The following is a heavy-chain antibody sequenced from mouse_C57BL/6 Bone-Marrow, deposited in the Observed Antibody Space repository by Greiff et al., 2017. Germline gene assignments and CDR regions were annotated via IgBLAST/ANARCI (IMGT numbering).Heavy chain of an antibody. Sequence: EVKLEESGGGLVQPGGSMKLSCAASGFTFSDAWMDWVRQSPEKGLEWVAEIRNKANNHATYYAESVKGRFTISRDDSKSSVYLQMNSLRAEDTGIYYCTRGSTMVTTGFAYWGQGTLVTVSA. D-gene: IGHD2-2*01. J-gene: IGHJ3*01. CDR3: TRGSTMVTTGFAY. CDR2: IRNKANNHAT. V-gene: IGHV6-6*01. CDR1: GFTFSDAW.